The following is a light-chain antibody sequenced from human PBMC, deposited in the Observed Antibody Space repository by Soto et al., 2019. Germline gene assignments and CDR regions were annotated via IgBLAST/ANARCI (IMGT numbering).Light chain of an antibody. V-gene: IGKV3-11*01. CDR2: DAS. CDR3: QQRINWPPRLLT. J-gene: IGKJ3*01. CDR1: QSVSSY. Sequence: EIVLTQSPATLSLSPGERATLSCRASQSVSSYLAWYQQKPGQAPRLLIYDASNRATGIPARFSGSGSGTDFTLTISSLEPEYYAVYYCQQRINWPPRLLTFGPGTKVDIK.